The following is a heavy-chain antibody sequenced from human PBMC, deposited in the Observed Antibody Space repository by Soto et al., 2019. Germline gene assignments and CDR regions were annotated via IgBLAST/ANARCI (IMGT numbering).Heavy chain of an antibody. V-gene: IGHV3-33*01. J-gene: IGHJ4*02. Sequence: GGSLRLSCAASGFTFSSPGMHWVRQAPGKGLEWVAIIWYDGSKKYYADSVKGRFTISRDNSKNTVYLQMNSLRAEDTAVYYCARAPFTIYDTSGYYDYWGQGTLVTVSS. D-gene: IGHD3-22*01. CDR3: ARAPFTIYDTSGYYDY. CDR2: IWYDGSKK. CDR1: GFTFSSPG.